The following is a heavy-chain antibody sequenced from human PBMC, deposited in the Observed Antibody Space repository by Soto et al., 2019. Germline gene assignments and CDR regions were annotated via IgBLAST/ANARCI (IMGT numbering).Heavy chain of an antibody. J-gene: IGHJ4*02. CDR3: AREGGGYDILTGYYRRHHFDR. D-gene: IGHD3-9*01. Sequence: ASVKVSCKASGYTFGHFYITWVRQAPGQGLEWMGAISPHNRNTNYAEKFRGRVTMTTDTSTTTAYMELRSLRSDDTAVYYCAREGGGYDILTGYYRRHHFDRGGRGALVPVPS. CDR2: ISPHNRNT. V-gene: IGHV1-18*01. CDR1: GYTFGHFY.